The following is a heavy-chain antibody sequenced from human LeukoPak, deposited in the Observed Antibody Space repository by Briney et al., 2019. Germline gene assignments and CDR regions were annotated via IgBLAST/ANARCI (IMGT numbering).Heavy chain of an antibody. J-gene: IGHJ5*02. CDR3: ARDEEGSEVLDP. V-gene: IGHV4-39*07. CDR2: IYYSGST. Sequence: TSSETLSLTCTVSGGSISSSSYYWGWIRQPPGKGLEWIGSIYYSGSTYYNPSLKSRVTISVDTSKNQFSLRLSSVTAADTAVYYCARDEEGSEVLDPWGQGSLVTVSS. D-gene: IGHD3-10*01. CDR1: GGSISSSSYY.